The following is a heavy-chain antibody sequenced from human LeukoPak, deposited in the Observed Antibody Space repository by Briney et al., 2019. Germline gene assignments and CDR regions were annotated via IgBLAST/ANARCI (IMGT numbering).Heavy chain of an antibody. CDR3: AREGIIVAGGTWDY. CDR1: GGSFSDYY. V-gene: IGHV4-34*01. D-gene: IGHD6-13*01. Sequence: SETLSLTCAVYGGSFSDYYWSWLRQPPGKGLEWIGETSHSGSTNYNPSLKSRVTISVDTSKKQFSLRLTSVTAADTAVYYCAREGIIVAGGTWDYWGQGTLVTVSS. CDR2: TSHSGST. J-gene: IGHJ4*02.